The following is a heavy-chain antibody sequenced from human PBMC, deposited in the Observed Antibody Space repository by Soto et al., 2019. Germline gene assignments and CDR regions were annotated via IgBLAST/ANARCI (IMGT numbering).Heavy chain of an antibody. Sequence: EVQLVESGGGLVQPGGSLRLSCAASGFTFSSYSMNWVRQAPGKGLEWVSYISSSSSTIYYADSVKGRFTISGDNAKNSLYLQMNSLRAEDTAVYYCARKDDYGDYQAIDYWGQGTLVTVSS. J-gene: IGHJ4*02. CDR3: ARKDDYGDYQAIDY. D-gene: IGHD4-17*01. CDR1: GFTFSSYS. V-gene: IGHV3-48*01. CDR2: ISSSSSTI.